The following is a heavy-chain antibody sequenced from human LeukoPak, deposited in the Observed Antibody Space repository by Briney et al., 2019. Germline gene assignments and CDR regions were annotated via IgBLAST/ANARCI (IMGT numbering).Heavy chain of an antibody. CDR1: GFTFSSYN. CDR3: ATYRQVLLPFES. V-gene: IGHV3-21*04. CDR2: ISGNSDYI. J-gene: IGHJ4*02. D-gene: IGHD2/OR15-2a*01. Sequence: GGSLRLSCAASGFTFSSYNMNWVRQAPGKGLEWVSSISGNSDYIYNADSVKGRFTISRDNAKDALYLQINSLRAEDTAIYYCATYRQVLLPFESWGQGTLVTVSS.